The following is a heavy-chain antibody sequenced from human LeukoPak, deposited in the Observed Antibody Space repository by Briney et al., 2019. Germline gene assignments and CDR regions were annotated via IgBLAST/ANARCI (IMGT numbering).Heavy chain of an antibody. Sequence: GGSLRLSCAASGXTFSSYWMHWVRQAPGKGLVWVSRINSDGSITTYADSVRGRFTISRDNAKSTLYLQMNSLRAEDTAVYYCASSTQISKYADYWGQGALVTVSS. CDR2: INSDGSIT. V-gene: IGHV3-74*01. D-gene: IGHD2-2*01. CDR3: ASSTQISKYADY. CDR1: GXTFSSYW. J-gene: IGHJ4*02.